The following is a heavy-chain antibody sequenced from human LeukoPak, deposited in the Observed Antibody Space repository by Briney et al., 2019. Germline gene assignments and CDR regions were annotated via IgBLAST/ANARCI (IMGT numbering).Heavy chain of an antibody. D-gene: IGHD3-22*01. CDR1: GGSISSSNW. CDR3: AERGIQNYYDSSGYYDY. J-gene: IGHJ4*02. V-gene: IGHV4-4*02. Sequence: SETLSLTCAVSGGSISSSNWWSWVRQPPGKGLEWIGEIIHSGSTNYNPSLKSRVTMSIDNSKNQFSLELISVTATDTAVYYCAERGIQNYYDSSGYYDYWGQGTLVTVSS. CDR2: IIHSGST.